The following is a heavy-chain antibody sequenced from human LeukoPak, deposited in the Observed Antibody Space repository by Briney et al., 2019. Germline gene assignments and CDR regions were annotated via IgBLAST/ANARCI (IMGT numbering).Heavy chain of an antibody. Sequence: SETLSLTCAVYGGSFSGYYWSWIRQPPGKGLEWIGEINHSGSTNYNPSLKSRVTISVDTSKNQFSLELSSVTAADTAVYYCARGWKGIQLWLGPGDYWGQGTLVTVSS. J-gene: IGHJ4*02. CDR2: INHSGST. D-gene: IGHD5-18*01. V-gene: IGHV4-34*01. CDR1: GGSFSGYY. CDR3: ARGWKGIQLWLGPGDY.